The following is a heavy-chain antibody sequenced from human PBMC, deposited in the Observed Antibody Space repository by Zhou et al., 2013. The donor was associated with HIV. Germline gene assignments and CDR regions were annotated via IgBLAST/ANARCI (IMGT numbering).Heavy chain of an antibody. V-gene: IGHV1-8*01. CDR1: GYTFMNYD. Sequence: QVQLVQSAAEVKKPGASVKVSCKASGYTFMNYDINWVRQATGQGLEWMGWMNPRSGNTGYAQKFQGRVTVTRNTSINTAYMELSSLRSEDTAVYYCXRHRRYGDNSYSFDIWAKGQMVTVSS. D-gene: IGHD4-17*01. CDR3: XRHRRYGDNSYSFDI. CDR2: MNPRSGNT. J-gene: IGHJ3*02.